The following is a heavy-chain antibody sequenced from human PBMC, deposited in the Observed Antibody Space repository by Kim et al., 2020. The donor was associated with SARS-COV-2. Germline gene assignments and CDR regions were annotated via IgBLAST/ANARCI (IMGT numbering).Heavy chain of an antibody. Sequence: GGGTDYAKSVKGRFSISRDKAKNTLFLQMNGLRAEDTAVYYCATRSVSAPRWGQGTLVTVSS. D-gene: IGHD6-19*01. CDR2: GGGT. J-gene: IGHJ4*02. V-gene: IGHV3-53*01. CDR3: ATRSVSAPR.